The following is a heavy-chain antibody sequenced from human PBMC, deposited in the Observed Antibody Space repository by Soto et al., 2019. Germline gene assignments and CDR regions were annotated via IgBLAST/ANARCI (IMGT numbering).Heavy chain of an antibody. CDR1: GGSISSSSYY. J-gene: IGHJ6*02. CDR2: IYYSGST. Sequence: QLQLQESGPGLVKPSETLSLTCTVSGGSISSSSYYWGWIRQPPGKGLEWIGSIYYSGSTYYNPYLKSRVTISVDTSKNQFSLKLSSVTAADTAVYYCARTGSGYDSTYYYYGMDVWGQGTTVTVSS. D-gene: IGHD5-12*01. V-gene: IGHV4-39*01. CDR3: ARTGSGYDSTYYYYGMDV.